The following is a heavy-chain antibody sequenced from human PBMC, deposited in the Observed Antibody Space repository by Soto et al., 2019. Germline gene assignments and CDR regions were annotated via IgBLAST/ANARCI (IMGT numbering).Heavy chain of an antibody. CDR3: ASSNIAAAGFYYYDMDV. D-gene: IGHD6-13*01. CDR1: GGSIDSYY. V-gene: IGHV4-59*01. J-gene: IGHJ6*02. Sequence: SETLSLTCTVSGGSIDSYYWTWIRQPPGKGLEWIGYVYYTGTTTYSPSLKSRVTISVDTSKNQFSLKLSSVTAADTAVYYCASSNIAAAGFYYYDMDVWGRGTTVTVSS. CDR2: VYYTGTT.